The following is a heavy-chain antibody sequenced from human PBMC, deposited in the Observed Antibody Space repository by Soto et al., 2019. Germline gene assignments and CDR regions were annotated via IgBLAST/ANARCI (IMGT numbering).Heavy chain of an antibody. D-gene: IGHD2-15*01. Sequence: PGESLKISCKGSGYSFTSYWIGWVRQMPGKGLEWMGFIYPGDSDTRYSPSFQGQVTISADKSISTAYLQWSSLKASDTAMYYCARPTPGRYCSGGSCYLPNYWGQGTLVTVSS. CDR2: IYPGDSDT. V-gene: IGHV5-51*01. CDR3: ARPTPGRYCSGGSCYLPNY. CDR1: GYSFTSYW. J-gene: IGHJ4*02.